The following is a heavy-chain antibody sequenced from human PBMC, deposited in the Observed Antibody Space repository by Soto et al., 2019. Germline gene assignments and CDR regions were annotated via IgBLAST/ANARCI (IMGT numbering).Heavy chain of an antibody. D-gene: IGHD6-13*01. Sequence: GGSLRLSCAASGFTLSSYAMSWVRQAPGKGLEWVSAISGSGGSTYYADSVKGRFTISRDNSKNTLYLQMNSLRAEDTAVYYCAKDDASWYYFDYWGQGTLVTVSS. CDR3: AKDDASWYYFDY. V-gene: IGHV3-23*01. CDR1: GFTLSSYA. CDR2: ISGSGGST. J-gene: IGHJ4*02.